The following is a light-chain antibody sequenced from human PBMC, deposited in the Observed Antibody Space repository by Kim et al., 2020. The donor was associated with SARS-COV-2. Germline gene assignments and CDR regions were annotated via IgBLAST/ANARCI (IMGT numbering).Light chain of an antibody. V-gene: IGLV1-40*01. CDR1: SSSIGASYD. CDR3: QSYDISLSVSV. J-gene: IGLJ2*01. Sequence: RFIYFCTGSSSSIGASYDVTCYKQLPGSAPKPLIYRNIILPTGVPVRFFASKSVTSASLSITVLHAEDEANYYCQSYDISLSVSVFGGGTQLTVL. CDR2: RNI.